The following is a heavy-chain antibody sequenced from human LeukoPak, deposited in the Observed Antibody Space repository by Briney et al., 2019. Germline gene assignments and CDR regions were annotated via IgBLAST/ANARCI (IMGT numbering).Heavy chain of an antibody. D-gene: IGHD1-7*01. CDR3: ARDLRPANL. V-gene: IGHV1-2*02. Sequence: GASVKVSCKASAYTFTEHFIHWVRQAPGQGLQYMGWIHPASANTVYAQMFHGRVTLTRDTPATTTYMELSGLRSDDTAVYYCARDLRPANLWGQGTLVTVSS. CDR2: IHPASANT. J-gene: IGHJ4*02. CDR1: AYTFTEHF.